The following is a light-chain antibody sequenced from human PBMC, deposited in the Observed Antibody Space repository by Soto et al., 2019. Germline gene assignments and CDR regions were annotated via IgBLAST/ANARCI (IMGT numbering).Light chain of an antibody. CDR2: GAS. CDR3: QQYGSSGYT. J-gene: IGKJ2*01. Sequence: EIVLTQSPGTLSLSPGERATLSCRASQSVSSSYLAWYQQKPGQAPRLLIYGASSRATGIPDRFSGSGSGTDFTLTISRLEPEDFALYYFQQYGSSGYTFGQGTKLEIK. CDR1: QSVSSSY. V-gene: IGKV3-20*01.